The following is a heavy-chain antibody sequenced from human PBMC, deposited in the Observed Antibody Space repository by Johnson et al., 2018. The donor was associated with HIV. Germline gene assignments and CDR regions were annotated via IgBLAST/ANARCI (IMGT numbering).Heavy chain of an antibody. D-gene: IGHD6-13*01. CDR2: INWNGGST. Sequence: VQLVESGGGLVQPGGSLRLSCAASGFTFSNYAMSWVLQAPGKGLEWVSGINWNGGSTGYADSVKGRFTISRDNAKNSLYLQMNSRRAEDKAVYYCAREGGSITAAGQDAFDIWGQGTMVTVSS. CDR3: AREGGSITAAGQDAFDI. V-gene: IGHV3-20*04. J-gene: IGHJ3*02. CDR1: GFTFSNYA.